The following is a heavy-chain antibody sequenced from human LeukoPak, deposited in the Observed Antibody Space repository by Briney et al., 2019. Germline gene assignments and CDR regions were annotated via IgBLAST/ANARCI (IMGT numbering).Heavy chain of an antibody. CDR3: ARHAHSSGYYWYFDL. J-gene: IGHJ2*01. D-gene: IGHD3-22*01. V-gene: IGHV4-38-2*01. CDR1: GYSISSGYY. CDR2: IYHSGST. Sequence: SETLSLTCAVSGYSISSGYYWGWIRQPPGKGLEWIGSIYHSGSTYYNPSLKSRVTISVDTSKNQFSLKLSSVTAADMAVYDYARHAHSSGYYWYFDLWGRGTLVTVSS.